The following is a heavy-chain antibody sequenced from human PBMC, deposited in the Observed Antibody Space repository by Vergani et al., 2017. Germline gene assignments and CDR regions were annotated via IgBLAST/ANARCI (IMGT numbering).Heavy chain of an antibody. V-gene: IGHV3-21*01. CDR1: GFTFSSYS. CDR3: ARDCSSTSCYDTDYYGMDV. CDR2: ISSSSSYI. D-gene: IGHD2-2*01. Sequence: EVQLVESGGGLVKPGGSLRLSCAASGFTFSSYSMNWVRQAPGKGLEWVSSISSSSSYIYYADSVKGRFTISRDNAKNSLYLQMNSLRAEDTAVYYCARDCSSTSCYDTDYYGMDVWGQGTTVTVSS. J-gene: IGHJ6*02.